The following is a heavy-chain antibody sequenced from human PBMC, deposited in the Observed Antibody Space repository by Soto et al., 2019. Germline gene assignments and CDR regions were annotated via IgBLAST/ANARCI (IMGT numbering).Heavy chain of an antibody. D-gene: IGHD2-15*01. Sequence: GASLKISCKGSGYSFTSYWISWVRQMPGKGLEWMGRLDPSDSYTNYNPSFQGHVTISADTSISTAYLQWSRLKASDTAMYYCARLPWGVVVVAACSNYYGMDVWGQGTTVTVSS. CDR3: ARLPWGVVVVAACSNYYGMDV. CDR1: GYSFTSYW. V-gene: IGHV5-10-1*01. CDR2: LDPSDSYT. J-gene: IGHJ6*02.